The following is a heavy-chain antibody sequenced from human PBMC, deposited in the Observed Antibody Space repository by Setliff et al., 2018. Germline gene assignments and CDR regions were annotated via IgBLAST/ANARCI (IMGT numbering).Heavy chain of an antibody. V-gene: IGHV2-70*11. D-gene: IGHD6-25*01. CDR1: GASISGSAYY. Sequence: TLSLTCNVSGASISGSAYYWGWIRQPPGKALEWLARIDWDDDKYYSTSLKTRLTISKDTSKNQVVLTMTNMDPVDTATYYCARIAASSYYYYYMDVWGKGTTVTVSS. CDR2: IDWDDDK. J-gene: IGHJ6*03. CDR3: ARIAASSYYYYYMDV.